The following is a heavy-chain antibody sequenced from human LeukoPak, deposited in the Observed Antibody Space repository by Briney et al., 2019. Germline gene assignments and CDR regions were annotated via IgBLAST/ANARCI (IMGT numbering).Heavy chain of an antibody. CDR2: IYYSGST. CDR1: GGSISSSSYY. CDR3: ARDYYGSGSRGAFDI. Sequence: SETLSLTCTVSGGSISSSSYYWGWTRQPPGKGLEWIGSIYYSGSTNYNPSLKSRVTISVDKSKNQFSLKLSSVTAADTAVYYCARDYYGSGSRGAFDIWGQGTMVTVSS. V-gene: IGHV4-39*07. J-gene: IGHJ3*02. D-gene: IGHD3-10*01.